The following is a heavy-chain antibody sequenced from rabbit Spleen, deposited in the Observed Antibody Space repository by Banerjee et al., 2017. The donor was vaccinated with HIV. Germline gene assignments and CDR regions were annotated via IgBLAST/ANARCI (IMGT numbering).Heavy chain of an antibody. J-gene: IGHJ6*01. CDR1: GFSFSRSYW. CDR3: ARDSGTSFSSYGMDL. D-gene: IGHD8-1*01. V-gene: IGHV1S45*01. Sequence: QEQLEESGGDLVKPEGSLTLTCTASGFSFSRSYWICWVRQAPGKGPEWIACIGAGVSYTTYYATWAKGRFTISKTSSTTVTLQMTSLTVADTATYFCARDSGTSFSSYGMDLWGPGTLVTVS. CDR2: IGAGVSYTT.